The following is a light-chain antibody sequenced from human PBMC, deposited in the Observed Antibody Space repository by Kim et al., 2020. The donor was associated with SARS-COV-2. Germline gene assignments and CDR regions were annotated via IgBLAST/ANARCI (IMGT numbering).Light chain of an antibody. CDR3: QSYDGSRNGWV. CDR2: SNS. V-gene: IGLV1-40*01. CDR1: SCNIGADYD. J-gene: IGLJ3*02. Sequence: QSVLTQPHSVSGAPGQRVTISCTGSSCNIGADYDVHWYQYLPGTVPKLLIYSNSNRPSGVPDRFSGFKSGTAASLAITGLQAEDEADDYCQSYDGSRNGWVFGGGTQLTVL.